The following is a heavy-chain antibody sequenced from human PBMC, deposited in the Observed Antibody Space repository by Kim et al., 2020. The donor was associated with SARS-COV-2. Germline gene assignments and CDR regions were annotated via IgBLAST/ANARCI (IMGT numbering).Heavy chain of an antibody. D-gene: IGHD4-17*01. J-gene: IGHJ6*02. CDR1: GFTFSSYA. CDR2: ISYDGSNK. V-gene: IGHV3-30-3*01. Sequence: GGSLRLSCAASGFTFSSYAMHWVRQAPGKGLEWVAVISYDGSNKYYADSVKGRFTISRDNSKNTLYLQMNSLRAEDTAVYYCARGDYGGGMDVWGQGTTVTVSS. CDR3: ARGDYGGGMDV.